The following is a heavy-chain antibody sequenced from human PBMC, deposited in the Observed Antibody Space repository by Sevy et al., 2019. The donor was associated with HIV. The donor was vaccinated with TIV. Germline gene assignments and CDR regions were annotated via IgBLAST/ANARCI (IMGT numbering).Heavy chain of an antibody. J-gene: IGHJ4*02. CDR2: ISNTGGST. Sequence: GGSLRLSCSASGFTFSNYAMHWVRQAPGKGLEYVSGISNTGGSTNYADSVKGRITISRDNSKNTLHLQMSSLKTEDTAVYYCVKVPHSSSWEGYFDYWGQGTLVTVSS. CDR1: GFTFSNYA. V-gene: IGHV3-64D*06. CDR3: VKVPHSSSWEGYFDY. D-gene: IGHD6-13*01.